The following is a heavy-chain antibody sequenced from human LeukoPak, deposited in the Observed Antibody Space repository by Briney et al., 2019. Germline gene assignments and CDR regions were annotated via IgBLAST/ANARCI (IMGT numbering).Heavy chain of an antibody. CDR1: GFTFDDYA. J-gene: IGHJ6*02. CDR2: IRGNSGTI. V-gene: IGHV3-9*01. CDR3: AKEMVRGVIIIGRGMDV. Sequence: GGSLRLSCAASGFTFDDYAMHWVRQAPGKGLEWVSGIRGNSGTIGYADSVKGRFTISRDNDKNSLYLQMNSLRPEDTALYYCAKEMVRGVIIIGRGMDVWGQGTTVTVSS. D-gene: IGHD3-10*01.